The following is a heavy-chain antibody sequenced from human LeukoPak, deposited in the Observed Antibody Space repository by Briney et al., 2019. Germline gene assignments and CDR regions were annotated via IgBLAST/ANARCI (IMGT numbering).Heavy chain of an antibody. CDR1: GGSISSGDYY. D-gene: IGHD1-26*01. CDR2: IYYSGST. J-gene: IGHJ4*02. CDR3: ARDGAGILDY. Sequence: SETLSLTCTVSGGSISSGDYYRSWIRQPPGKGLEWIGYIYYSGSTYYNPSLKSRVTISVDTSKNQFSLKLSSVTAADTAVYYCARDGAGILDYWGQGTLVTVSS. V-gene: IGHV4-30-4*02.